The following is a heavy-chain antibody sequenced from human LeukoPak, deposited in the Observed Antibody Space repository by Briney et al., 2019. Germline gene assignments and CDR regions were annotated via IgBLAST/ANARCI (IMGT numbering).Heavy chain of an antibody. CDR2: INPNSGGT. D-gene: IGHD2-2*01. J-gene: IGHJ4*02. CDR3: ARPYCSSTSCPGDH. V-gene: IGHV1-2*02. Sequence: ASVKVSCKASGYTFTSYDINWVRQAPGQGLEWMGWINPNSGGTYFAQKFQGRVTMTRDTSISTAYMELSRLRSDDTAVYYCARPYCSSTSCPGDHWGQGTLVTVSS. CDR1: GYTFTSYD.